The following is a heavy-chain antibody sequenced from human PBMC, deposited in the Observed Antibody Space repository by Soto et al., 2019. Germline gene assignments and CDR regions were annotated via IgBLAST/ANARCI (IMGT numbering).Heavy chain of an antibody. J-gene: IGHJ6*02. CDR1: GGTFSSYA. CDR3: ARVIVGTGIIGYYYGMDV. D-gene: IGHD1-7*01. CDR2: IIPIFGTA. Sequence: QVQLVQSWAEVKKPGSSVKVSCQASGGTFSSYAISWVRLSPGQGLEWMGGIIPIFGTANYAQKFQGRLTITADESTRTAYMELSSLRSEDTAVYYCARVIVGTGIIGYYYGMDVWCQGTTVTVSS. V-gene: IGHV1-69*01.